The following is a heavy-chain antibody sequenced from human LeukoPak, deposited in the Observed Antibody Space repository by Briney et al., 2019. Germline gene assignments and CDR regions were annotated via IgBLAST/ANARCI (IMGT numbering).Heavy chain of an antibody. CDR2: ISYDGSNK. J-gene: IGHJ4*02. CDR1: GFTFSSYA. D-gene: IGHD6-13*01. Sequence: TGGSLRLSCAASGFTFSSYAMHWVRQAPGKGLEWVAVISYDGSNKYYADSVKGRFTISRDNSKNTLYLQMNSLRAEDTAVYYCARDHSSSWSYFDYWGQGTLVTVSS. CDR3: ARDHSSSWSYFDY. V-gene: IGHV3-30-3*01.